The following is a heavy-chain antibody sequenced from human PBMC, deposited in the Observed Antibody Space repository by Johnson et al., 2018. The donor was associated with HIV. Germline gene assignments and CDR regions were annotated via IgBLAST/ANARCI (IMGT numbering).Heavy chain of an antibody. D-gene: IGHD5-24*01. CDR2: INSDGSST. V-gene: IGHV3-74*01. CDR1: GFTFSSYW. Sequence: VQLVESGGGLVQPGGSLRLSCAASGFTFSSYWMHWVRQAPGKGLVWVSRINSDGSSTSYADSVKGRFTISRDNAKNTLYLQMNSLRAEDTAVYYCAFPTGATTACDIGGQGTMVTVSS. J-gene: IGHJ3*02. CDR3: AFPTGATTACDI.